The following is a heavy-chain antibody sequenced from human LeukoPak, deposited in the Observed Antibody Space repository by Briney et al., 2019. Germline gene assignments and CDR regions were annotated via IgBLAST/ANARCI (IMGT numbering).Heavy chain of an antibody. D-gene: IGHD5-18*01. CDR2: IYTSGST. CDR1: GGSISSYY. V-gene: IGHV4-4*07. J-gene: IGHJ4*02. CDR3: AREGYSYGSLDY. Sequence: SETLSLTCTVSGGSISSYYWGWIRQPAGKGLEWIGRIYTSGSTNYNPSLKSRVTMSVDTSKNQFSLKLSSVTAADTAVYYCAREGYSYGSLDYWGQGTLVTVSS.